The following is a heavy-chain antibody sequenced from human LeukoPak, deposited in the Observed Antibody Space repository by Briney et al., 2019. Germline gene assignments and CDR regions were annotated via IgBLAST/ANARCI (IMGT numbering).Heavy chain of an antibody. V-gene: IGHV4-4*07. D-gene: IGHD1-26*01. Sequence: SETLCLTCTVSSGSPNRYYWGWVRQPPGKGLEWIGRIYTTGATQYNPSLKSRVTMSIDTSTNQFSLNLRSMTAADTAVYYCGRQGYTASYYFVDFYSQVSLVDV. J-gene: IGHJ6*01. CDR3: GRQGYTASYYFVDFYSQVSLVDV. CDR1: SGSPNRYY. CDR2: IYTTGAT.